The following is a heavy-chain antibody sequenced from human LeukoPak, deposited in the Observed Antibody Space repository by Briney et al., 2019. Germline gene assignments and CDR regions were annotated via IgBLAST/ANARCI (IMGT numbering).Heavy chain of an antibody. CDR3: AELGITMIGGV. Sequence: GGSLRLSCAASGFTFSSYSMNWVRQAPGKGLEWVSSISSSSNIYYADSVKGRFTISRDNAKNSLYLQVNSLRVEDTAVYYCAELGITMIGGVWGKGTTVTISS. V-gene: IGHV3-21*01. D-gene: IGHD3-10*02. J-gene: IGHJ6*04. CDR1: GFTFSSYS. CDR2: ISSSSNI.